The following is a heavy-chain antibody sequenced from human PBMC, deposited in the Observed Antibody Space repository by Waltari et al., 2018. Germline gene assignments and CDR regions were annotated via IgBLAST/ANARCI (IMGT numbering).Heavy chain of an antibody. CDR1: GYTFTGYY. V-gene: IGHV1-2*02. CDR2: INPNSGGT. D-gene: IGHD2-2*01. CDR3: ATLISGYCSSTSCYDVDY. Sequence: QVQLVQSGAEVKKPGASVKVSCKASGYTFTGYYMHWVRQAPGQGLEWMGWINPNSGGTNYAQKFQGRVNMTRDTSISTAYMELSRLRSDDTAVYYCATLISGYCSSTSCYDVDYWGQGTLVTVSS. J-gene: IGHJ4*02.